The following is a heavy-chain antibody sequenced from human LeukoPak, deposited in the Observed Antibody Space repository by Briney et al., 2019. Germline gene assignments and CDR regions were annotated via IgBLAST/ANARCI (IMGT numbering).Heavy chain of an antibody. CDR1: GFTFSSYA. V-gene: IGHV3-30-3*01. Sequence: HPGRSLRLSCAASGFTFSSYAMHWVRQAPGKGLEWVAVISYDGSNKYYADSVKGRFTISRDNSKNTLYLQMNSLRAEDTAVYYCARGSTYYDFWSGLSNYGMDVWGQGTTITVS. D-gene: IGHD3-3*01. CDR2: ISYDGSNK. J-gene: IGHJ6*02. CDR3: ARGSTYYDFWSGLSNYGMDV.